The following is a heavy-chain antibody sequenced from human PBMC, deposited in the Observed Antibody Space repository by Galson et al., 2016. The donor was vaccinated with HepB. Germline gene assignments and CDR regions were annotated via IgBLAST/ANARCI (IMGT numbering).Heavy chain of an antibody. CDR2: IYSGGTT. V-gene: IGHV3-53*01. D-gene: IGHD1-26*01. CDR3: ARGVIVGITGDF. Sequence: SLRLSCAASGFTVGNNYMKWVRQAPGKGLEWVSLIYSGGTTYYSDSVKGRFTISRDSSKNTLYLRMNSLRVEETAMYYCARGVIVGITGDFWGQGTLVTVSS. CDR1: GFTVGNNY. J-gene: IGHJ4*02.